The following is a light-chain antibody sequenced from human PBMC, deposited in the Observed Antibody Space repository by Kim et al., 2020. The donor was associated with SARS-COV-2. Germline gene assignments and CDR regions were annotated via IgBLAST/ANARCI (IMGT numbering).Light chain of an antibody. CDR2: DAS. CDR3: QQYDSYSPT. V-gene: IGKV1-5*02. J-gene: IGKJ1*01. Sequence: GDRVTIVCRASQSISGSLAWYQQKPGKAPKLLISDASSLESGVPSRFSGSGSGTEFTVTISSLQPDAFASYYCQQYDSYSPTFGQGTQ. CDR1: QSISGS.